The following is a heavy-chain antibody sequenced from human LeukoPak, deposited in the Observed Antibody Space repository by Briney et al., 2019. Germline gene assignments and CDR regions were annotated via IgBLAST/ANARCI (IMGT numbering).Heavy chain of an antibody. CDR1: TFTFRDYY. J-gene: IGHJ4*02. CDR2: ISSSSYT. D-gene: IGHD6-13*01. V-gene: IGHV3-11*03. CDR3: ATHSTNWDYFNY. Sequence: GGSLRLSCAASTFTFRDYYMSWIRQAPGKGLEWVSYISSSSYTNYVDSVKGRFTISRDDAKNSLYLQMNSLRAEDTAVCYCATHSTNWDYFNYWGQGTLVTVSS.